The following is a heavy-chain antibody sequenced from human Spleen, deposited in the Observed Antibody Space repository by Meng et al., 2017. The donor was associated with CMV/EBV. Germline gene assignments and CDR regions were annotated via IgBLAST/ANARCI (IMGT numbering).Heavy chain of an antibody. Sequence: SVKVSCKASGDSLSSYSISWVRQAPGQGLEWMGRITPVFQVTKYSQKFQGRVTITADKSTSTAYMELSSLRSEDTAVYYCARGPQGWNYVHYYGMDVWGQGTTVTVSS. J-gene: IGHJ6*02. CDR1: GDSLSSYS. V-gene: IGHV1-69*02. D-gene: IGHD1-7*01. CDR2: ITPVFQVT. CDR3: ARGPQGWNYVHYYGMDV.